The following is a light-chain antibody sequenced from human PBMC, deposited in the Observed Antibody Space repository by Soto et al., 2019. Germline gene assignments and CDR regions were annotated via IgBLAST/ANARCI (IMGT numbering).Light chain of an antibody. Sequence: EIVLTQSPATLSLSPGERATLSCRASQSVVTYLAWYQQKPGQAPRLLIYDASIRATDIPARFSGSGSGTDFTLTISSLEPEDFAVYYCQQRYIWPPLTFGGGTKVEVK. V-gene: IGKV3-11*01. CDR1: QSVVTY. CDR3: QQRYIWPPLT. CDR2: DAS. J-gene: IGKJ4*01.